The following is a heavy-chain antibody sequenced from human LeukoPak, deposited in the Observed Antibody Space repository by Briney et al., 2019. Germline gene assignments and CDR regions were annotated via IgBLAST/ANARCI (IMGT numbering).Heavy chain of an antibody. J-gene: IGHJ3*01. Sequence: SETLSLTCTVSGASINNYYWSWIRQPPGKGLEWIGYVYYNGSTNYNPSLKSRVTISVDTSKTQFSLKLSSVTAADTAVYYCASEFGYCNSTHCLHDGFDLWGQGTMVTVSS. CDR2: VYYNGST. CDR3: ASEFGYCNSTHCLHDGFDL. CDR1: GASINNYY. D-gene: IGHD2-15*01. V-gene: IGHV4-59*01.